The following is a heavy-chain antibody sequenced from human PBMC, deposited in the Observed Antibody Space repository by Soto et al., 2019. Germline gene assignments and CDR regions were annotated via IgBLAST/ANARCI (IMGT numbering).Heavy chain of an antibody. D-gene: IGHD4-4*01. CDR1: GYTFSSYS. CDR3: ARDGVAVTTGISGY. J-gene: IGHJ4*02. CDR2: ISAYNDNT. V-gene: IGHV1-18*01. Sequence: QVQLVQSGAEVKRPGASVKVSCKASGYTFSSYSISWVRQAPGQGLEWTGWISAYNDNTKYAQKFQGRFTMTTDTSTTPAYMALRSLRSDDTGVYYCARDGVAVTTGISGYGGQGTLVTVSS.